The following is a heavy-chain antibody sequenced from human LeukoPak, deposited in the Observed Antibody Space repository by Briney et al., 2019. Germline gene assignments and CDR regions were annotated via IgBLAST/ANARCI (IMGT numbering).Heavy chain of an antibody. J-gene: IGHJ3*02. CDR2: INHSGST. D-gene: IGHD6-13*01. CDR1: GGSISGYY. Sequence: PSETLSLTCTVSGGSISGYYWSWIRQPPGKGLEWIGEINHSGSTNYNPSLKSRVTISVDTSKNQFSLKLSSVTAADTAVYYCARGPEQQLVAAFDIWGQGTMVTVSS. CDR3: ARGPEQQLVAAFDI. V-gene: IGHV4-34*01.